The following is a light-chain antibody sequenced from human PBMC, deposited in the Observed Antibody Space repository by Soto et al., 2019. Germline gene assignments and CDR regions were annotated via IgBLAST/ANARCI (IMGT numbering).Light chain of an antibody. CDR2: GAS. J-gene: IGKJ2*01. V-gene: IGKV3-20*01. Sequence: EIVLTQSPGTLSLSPGERATLSCRASHSVSSSYLAWYQQKPGQAPRLLIYGASSRAAGIPGRFSGSGSGTDFTLTISRLEPDDFAVYYCQQYGDSPPYTFGQGTKLEIK. CDR1: HSVSSSY. CDR3: QQYGDSPPYT.